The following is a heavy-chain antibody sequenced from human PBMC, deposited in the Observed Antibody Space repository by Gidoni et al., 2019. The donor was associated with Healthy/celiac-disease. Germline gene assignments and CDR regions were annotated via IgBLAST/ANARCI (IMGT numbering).Heavy chain of an antibody. Sequence: QVQLVQSGAEVKKPGASVKVACKASGYTFTIYYINWVRQATGQGLEWMGWMNPNSGNTGYAQKFQGRVTMTRNTSITTAYMALSSLRSEDTAVYYCARGSLAARLRNWFDPWGQGTLVTVSS. CDR3: ARGSLAARLRNWFDP. CDR1: GYTFTIYY. V-gene: IGHV1-8*01. D-gene: IGHD6-6*01. J-gene: IGHJ5*02. CDR2: MNPNSGNT.